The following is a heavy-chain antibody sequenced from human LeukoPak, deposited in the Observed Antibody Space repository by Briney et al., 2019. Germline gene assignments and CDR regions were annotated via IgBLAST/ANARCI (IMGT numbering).Heavy chain of an antibody. J-gene: IGHJ4*02. CDR1: GFIVSSNY. Sequence: GGSLRLSCAASGFIVSSNYMSWVRQAPGKGLEWVSVIYSGGTTYYADSVKGRFTISRDNSKNMLYLQMNSLRAEDTAVYYCAKVSSDSSGWYEFDYWGQGTLVTVSS. CDR2: IYSGGTT. CDR3: AKVSSDSSGWYEFDY. V-gene: IGHV3-53*01. D-gene: IGHD6-19*01.